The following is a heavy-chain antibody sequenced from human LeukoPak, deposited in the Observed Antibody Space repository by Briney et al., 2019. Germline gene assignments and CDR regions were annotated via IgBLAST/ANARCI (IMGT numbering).Heavy chain of an antibody. D-gene: IGHD2-15*01. CDR2: ISAYNGNT. J-gene: IGHJ4*02. CDR3: ARDALEGVAAYYYFDY. V-gene: IGHV1-18*01. Sequence: ASVKVSCKASGYTFTSYGISWVRQAPGQGLEWMGWISAYNGNTNYAQKLQGRVTMTTDTSTSTAYMELSSLRSEDTAVYYCARDALEGVAAYYYFDYWGQGTLVTVSS. CDR1: GYTFTSYG.